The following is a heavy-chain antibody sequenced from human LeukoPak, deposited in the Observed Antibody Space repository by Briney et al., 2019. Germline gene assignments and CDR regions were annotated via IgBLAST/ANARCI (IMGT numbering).Heavy chain of an antibody. V-gene: IGHV3-30*18. Sequence: SGGGVVQPGRSLRLSCAASGFTFSSYGMHWVRQAPGKGLEWVAVISYDGSNKYYADSVKGRFTISRDNSKNTLYLQMNSLRAEDTAVYYCAKGASRRGSWPISRLPYYFDYWGQGTLVTVSS. D-gene: IGHD2-21*01. CDR3: AKGASRRGSWPISRLPYYFDY. CDR1: GFTFSSYG. J-gene: IGHJ4*02. CDR2: ISYDGSNK.